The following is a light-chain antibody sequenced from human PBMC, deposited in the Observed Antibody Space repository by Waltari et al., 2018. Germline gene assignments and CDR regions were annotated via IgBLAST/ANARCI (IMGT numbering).Light chain of an antibody. J-gene: IGKJ5*01. Sequence: EVVLTQSPGTLSVSPGESATLSCRASQSVSSGYLAWYQQKPGQAPRLVIYGESTRATGIPDRFSASGSGTDFTLTISRLEPEDFAVYYCQQFGHSPITFGQGSRLDNK. CDR2: GES. CDR1: QSVSSGY. CDR3: QQFGHSPIT. V-gene: IGKV3-20*01.